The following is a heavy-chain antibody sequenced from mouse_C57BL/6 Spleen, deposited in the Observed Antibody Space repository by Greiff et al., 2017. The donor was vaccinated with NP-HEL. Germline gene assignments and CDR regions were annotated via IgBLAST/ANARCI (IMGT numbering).Heavy chain of an antibody. D-gene: IGHD3-1*01. V-gene: IGHV2-2*01. CDR1: GFSLTSYG. CDR2: IWSGGST. J-gene: IGHJ1*03. CDR3: ARNRDHWYFDV. Sequence: VQGVESGPGLVQPSQSLSITCTVSGFSLTSYGVHWVRQSPGKGLEWLGVIWSGGSTDYNAAFISRLSISKDNTKSQVFFKMNSLQADDTAIYYCARNRDHWYFDVWGTGTTVTVSS.